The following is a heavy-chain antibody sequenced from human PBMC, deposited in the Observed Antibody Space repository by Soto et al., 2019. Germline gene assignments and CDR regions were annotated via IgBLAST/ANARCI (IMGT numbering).Heavy chain of an antibody. V-gene: IGHV3-64*01. D-gene: IGHD1-26*01. CDR3: ARDTPSGSYSFDY. Sequence: GGSLRLSCAASGFTFTSYAMHWVRQAPGKGLEYVSAISSNGGSTYYANSVKGRFTISRDNSKNTLYLQMGSLRAEDMAVYYCARDTPSGSYSFDYWGQGTLVTVSS. J-gene: IGHJ4*02. CDR2: ISSNGGST. CDR1: GFTFTSYA.